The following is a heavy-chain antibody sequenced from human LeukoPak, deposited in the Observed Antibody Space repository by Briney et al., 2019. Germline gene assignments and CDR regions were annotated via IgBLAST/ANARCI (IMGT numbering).Heavy chain of an antibody. D-gene: IGHD6-19*01. CDR3: ARHGTAVAGFLDY. V-gene: IGHV4-59*08. J-gene: IGHJ4*02. CDR1: GGSISSYY. CDR2: IYYSGST. Sequence: SETLSLTCTVSGGSISSYYWSWIRQPPGKGLEWIGYIYYSGSTNYNPSLKSRVTISVDTSKNQFSLKLSSVTAADTAVYYCARHGTAVAGFLDYWGQGTLVTVSS.